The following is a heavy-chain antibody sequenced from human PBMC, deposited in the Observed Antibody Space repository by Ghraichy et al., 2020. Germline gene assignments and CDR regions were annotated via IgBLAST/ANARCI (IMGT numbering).Heavy chain of an antibody. Sequence: GGSLRLSCAASGFSFDDYAMHWVRQAPGKGLEWVSGITWHSGIIGYADSVKGRFTISRDNAKNSLYLQMNSLRAEDTAFYYCAKGMDDSSSFDLWGQGTLVTVSS. CDR2: ITWHSGII. V-gene: IGHV3-9*01. CDR1: GFSFDDYA. D-gene: IGHD6-6*01. CDR3: AKGMDDSSSFDL. J-gene: IGHJ5*02.